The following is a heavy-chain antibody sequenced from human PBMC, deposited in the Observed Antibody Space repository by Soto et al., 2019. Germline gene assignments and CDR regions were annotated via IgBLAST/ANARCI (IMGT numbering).Heavy chain of an antibody. V-gene: IGHV4-59*01. D-gene: IGHD3-9*01. CDR3: ARDLFERRRGCFGV. Sequence: SQTLSVTGSVSGESPSEYYWSWIRQRLGKGLEWIGYIYYSGSTNYNPSLRSRVTISVDTSKNQFSLKLSSVTAVDTSGYYCARDLFERRRGCFGVWGKGPLLTV. CDR2: IYYSGST. CDR1: GESPSEYY. J-gene: IGHJ4*02.